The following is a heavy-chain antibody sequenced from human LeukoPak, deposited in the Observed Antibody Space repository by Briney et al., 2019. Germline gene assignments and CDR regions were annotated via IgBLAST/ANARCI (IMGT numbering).Heavy chain of an antibody. CDR2: ISDSGANT. V-gene: IGHV3-23*01. Sequence: GGSLRLSCAASGFTFSSYSMSWVRQAPGKGLEWVSIISDSGANTYYADSVRGRFTISRDNSKNTLYLQMNSLRAEDTAVYYCARRAGVYSHPYDYWGQGILVTVSS. D-gene: IGHD4-23*01. J-gene: IGHJ4*02. CDR1: GFTFSSYS. CDR3: ARRAGVYSHPYDY.